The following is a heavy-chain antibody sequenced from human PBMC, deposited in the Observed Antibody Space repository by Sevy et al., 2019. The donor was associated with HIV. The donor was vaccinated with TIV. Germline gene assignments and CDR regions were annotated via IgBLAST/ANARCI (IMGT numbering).Heavy chain of an antibody. J-gene: IGHJ4*02. Sequence: GGSLRLSCAASGFTFSSYEMNWVRQAPGKGLEWVSYISNSGTAMYYSDSVRGRFTISRDNARRSLYLQMNSLRAEDTAVYYCARDLPPSATTVPHFDCWGRGALVTVSS. CDR2: ISNSGTAM. CDR3: ARDLPPSATTVPHFDC. CDR1: GFTFSSYE. D-gene: IGHD4-4*01. V-gene: IGHV3-48*03.